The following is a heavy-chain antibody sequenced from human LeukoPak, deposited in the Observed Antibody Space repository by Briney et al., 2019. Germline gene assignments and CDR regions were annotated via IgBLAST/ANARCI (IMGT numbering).Heavy chain of an antibody. D-gene: IGHD2-8*01. Sequence: PSETLSLTCTVSGSSITSTYYWAWFRQPPGKGLEWIATVFQLQTVRTFYNPSLGSRVTMSLDTSQNQFSLNLTSVTAADTALYFCARVLHAPKFIDSWGQGTLVTVSS. CDR3: ARVLHAPKFIDS. CDR2: VFQLQTVRT. CDR1: GSSITSTYY. J-gene: IGHJ4*02. V-gene: IGHV4-38-2*02.